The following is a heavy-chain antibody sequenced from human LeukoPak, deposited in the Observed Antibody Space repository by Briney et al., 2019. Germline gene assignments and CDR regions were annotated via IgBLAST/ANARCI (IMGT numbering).Heavy chain of an antibody. CDR1: GYSISSGYY. CDR2: IYHSGST. CDR3: ARVPRLSNSNYELLYNWFDP. D-gene: IGHD4-11*01. V-gene: IGHV4-38-2*02. J-gene: IGHJ5*02. Sequence: SETLPLTCTVSGYSISSGYYWGWIRQPPGKGLEWIGSIYHSGSTYYNPSLKSRVTISVDTSKNQFSLKLSSVTAADTAVYYCARVPRLSNSNYELLYNWFDPWGQGTLVTVSS.